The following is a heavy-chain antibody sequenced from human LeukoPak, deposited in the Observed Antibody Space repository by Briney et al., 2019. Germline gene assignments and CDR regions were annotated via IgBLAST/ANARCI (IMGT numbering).Heavy chain of an antibody. J-gene: IGHJ4*02. Sequence: GGSLRLSCAASGFTVSSNYMSWVRQAPGKGLEWVSVIYSGGSTYYADSVKGRFTFSRHNSKNTLYLQMNSLRAEDTAVYYCARARKGYYFDYWGQGTLVTVSS. CDR3: ARARKGYYFDY. CDR1: GFTVSSNY. V-gene: IGHV3-53*04. CDR2: IYSGGST.